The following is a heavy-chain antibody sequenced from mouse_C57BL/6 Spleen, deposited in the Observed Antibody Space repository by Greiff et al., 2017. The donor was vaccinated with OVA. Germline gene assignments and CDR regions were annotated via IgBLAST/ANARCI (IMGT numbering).Heavy chain of an antibody. CDR3: ARGGVPWFAY. Sequence: EVHLVESGGGLVKPGGSLKLSCAASGFTFSSYAMSWVRQTPEKRLEWVATISDGRSYTYYPDNVKGRFTISRDNAKNNLYLQMSHLKSEDTAMYYCARGGVPWFAYWGQGTLVTVSA. J-gene: IGHJ3*01. CDR2: ISDGRSYT. V-gene: IGHV5-4*01. CDR1: GFTFSSYA.